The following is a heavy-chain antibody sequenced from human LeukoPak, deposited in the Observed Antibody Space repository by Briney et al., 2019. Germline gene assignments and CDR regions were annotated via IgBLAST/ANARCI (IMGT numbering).Heavy chain of an antibody. CDR3: ARRQVVAAIYYYYYMDV. D-gene: IGHD2-15*01. V-gene: IGHV3-20*04. CDR2: INWNGGST. Sequence: GRCLRLSCAGSGLTFDDYGMSWARHAPGQGLEWVAGINWNGGSTGNADSGTGLFTISRDNAKNSLYLQMNSLRAEDTALYYCARRQVVAAIYYYYYMDVWGKGTTVTVSS. J-gene: IGHJ6*03. CDR1: GLTFDDYG.